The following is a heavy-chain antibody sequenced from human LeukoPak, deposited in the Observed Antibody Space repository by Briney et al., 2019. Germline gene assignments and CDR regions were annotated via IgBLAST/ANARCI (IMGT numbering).Heavy chain of an antibody. J-gene: IGHJ6*03. CDR1: GYTLTELS. CDR2: FDPEDGDT. V-gene: IGHV1-24*01. D-gene: IGHD3-10*01. Sequence: ASVKVSCKVSGYTLTELSMHWVRQAPGKGLEWMGRFDPEDGDTIYAQKFQGRVTMTTDTSTSTANMELRSLRSDDTAVYYCAREGTKLPWFGELRITRYYYYYMDVWGKGTTVTISS. CDR3: AREGTKLPWFGELRITRYYYYYMDV.